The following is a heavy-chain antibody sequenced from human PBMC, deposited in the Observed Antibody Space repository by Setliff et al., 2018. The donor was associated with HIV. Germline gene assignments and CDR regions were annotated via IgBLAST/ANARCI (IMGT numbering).Heavy chain of an antibody. CDR3: ARQIWNESPGYGFDP. V-gene: IGHV4-39*01. CDR1: GVSVNNDDDY. D-gene: IGHD3-22*01. CDR2: VNYSGSG. J-gene: IGHJ5*02. Sequence: SETLSLTCAVSGVSVNNDDDYWGWIRQPPGKGLEWIGTVNYSGSGNYTPSLMSRVTISVDTSKNQFSLRLTSVTAADTAVYYCARQIWNESPGYGFDPWGQGTLVTVSS.